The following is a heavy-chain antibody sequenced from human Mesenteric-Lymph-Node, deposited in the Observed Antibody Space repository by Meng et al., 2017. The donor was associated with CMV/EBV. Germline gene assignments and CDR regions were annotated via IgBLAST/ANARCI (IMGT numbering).Heavy chain of an antibody. Sequence: SLKISCAASGFTFDDYAMHWVRQAPGKGLQWVSGTSWNSGSIGYADSVKGRFTISRDNAKNSLYLQMNSLRAEDTAVYYCARDESPGGYYYYYGMDVWGQGTTVTVSS. CDR2: TSWNSGSI. CDR3: ARDESPGGYYYYYGMDV. CDR1: GFTFDDYA. J-gene: IGHJ6*02. V-gene: IGHV3-9*01. D-gene: IGHD3-16*01.